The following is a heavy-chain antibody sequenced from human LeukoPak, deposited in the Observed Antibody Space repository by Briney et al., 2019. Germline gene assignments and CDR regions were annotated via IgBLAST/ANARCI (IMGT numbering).Heavy chain of an antibody. CDR3: ASAPWGGGQNDAFDI. Sequence: SETLSLTCAVSGYSISSGYYWGWIRQPPGKGLEWIGSIYHSGSTYYNPSLKSRVTISVDTSKNQFSLKLSSVSAADPAVYYCASAPWGGGQNDAFDIWGQGTMVTVSS. D-gene: IGHD3-16*01. CDR2: IYHSGST. J-gene: IGHJ3*02. V-gene: IGHV4-38-2*01. CDR1: GYSISSGYY.